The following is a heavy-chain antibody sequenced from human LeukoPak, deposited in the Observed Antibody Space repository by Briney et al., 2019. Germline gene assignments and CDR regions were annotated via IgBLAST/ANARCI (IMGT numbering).Heavy chain of an antibody. CDR3: ARATWDIVVVPAAFPEREYNWSAP. CDR1: GYTFTSYG. D-gene: IGHD2-2*01. CDR2: ISAYNGNT. J-gene: IGHJ5*02. V-gene: IGHV1-18*01. Sequence: ASVKVSCKASGYTFTSYGISWVRQAPGQGLEWMGWISAYNGNTNYAQKLQGRVTMTTDRSTSSAYMELSSLRSDDTAVYYCARATWDIVVVPAAFPEREYNWSAPWGQGTLVTVSS.